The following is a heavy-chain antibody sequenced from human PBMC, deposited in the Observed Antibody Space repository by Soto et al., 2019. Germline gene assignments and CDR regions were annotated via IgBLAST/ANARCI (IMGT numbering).Heavy chain of an antibody. CDR3: ARGTVTSGRWFGP. CDR1: ASTFTGYT. V-gene: IGHV1-18*04. Sequence: QVHLVQSGTEVKEPGASVKVSCKASASTFTGYTINWVRQAPGQGLEWMGWISTFNGNTKYAGYFEGRVTMTTNTSTTTAYMDLTSLTFDDSAVYFCARGTVTSGRWFGPWGQGTLVSVSS. CDR2: ISTFNGNT. J-gene: IGHJ5*02. D-gene: IGHD4-17*01.